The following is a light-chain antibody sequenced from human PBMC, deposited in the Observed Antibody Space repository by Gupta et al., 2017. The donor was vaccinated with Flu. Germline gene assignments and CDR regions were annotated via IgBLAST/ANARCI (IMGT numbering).Light chain of an antibody. CDR1: TLANKY. CDR3: QSAENSGTYVV. J-gene: IGLJ3*02. CDR2: KDT. V-gene: IGLV3-25*03. Sequence: SSALPQPPSLSWSPGPTAKITCSGDTLANKYTYWSQQTPGQAPVLVIVKDTERPSGTPERFSGSNSGTTVTLTISGVQAEDEADYYCQSAENSGTYVVFGGGTRLTV.